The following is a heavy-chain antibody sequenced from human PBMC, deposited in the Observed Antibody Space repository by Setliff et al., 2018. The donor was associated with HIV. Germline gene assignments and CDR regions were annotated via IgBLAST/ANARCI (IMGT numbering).Heavy chain of an antibody. D-gene: IGHD3-10*01. CDR1: GFTFSNSW. CDR2: IKTKTQRGTT. J-gene: IGHJ4*02. Sequence: GGSLRLSCAASGFTFSNSWMTWVRQAPGKGLEWVGRIKTKTQRGTTDYAAPVKGRFAIPRDDSKSTLYLQLTTLRTEDTGFYFCTREIRDGYPRSSNWGQGTLVTVSS. V-gene: IGHV3-15*01. CDR3: TREIRDGYPRSSN.